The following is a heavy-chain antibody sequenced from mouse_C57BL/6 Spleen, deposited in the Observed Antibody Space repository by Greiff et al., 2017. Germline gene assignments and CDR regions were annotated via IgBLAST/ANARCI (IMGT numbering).Heavy chain of an antibody. D-gene: IGHD2-3*01. CDR1: GYTFTSYW. Sequence: VQLQQPGAELVKPGASVKMSCKASGYTFTSYWITWVKQRPGQGLEWIGDIYPGSGSTTSNEKLQSKATLTVDTYSSTAYMQLRSLTSEDSAVYYCARGWLLPYYAMDYWGQGTSVTVSS. V-gene: IGHV1-55*01. CDR2: IYPGSGST. CDR3: ARGWLLPYYAMDY. J-gene: IGHJ4*01.